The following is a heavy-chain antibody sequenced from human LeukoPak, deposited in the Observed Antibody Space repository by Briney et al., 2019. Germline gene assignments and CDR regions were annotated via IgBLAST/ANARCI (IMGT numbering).Heavy chain of an antibody. CDR1: GFTFSSYA. Sequence: GGSLRLSCAASGFTFSSYAMSWVRQAPGKGLEWVSGFGGTSGTTTYYADSVKGRFTISRDNAKNSLYLQMNSLRAEDTAVYYCARDGPLYADYWGQGTLVTVSS. CDR2: GGTSGTTT. D-gene: IGHD2-2*01. V-gene: IGHV3-48*04. J-gene: IGHJ4*02. CDR3: ARDGPLYADY.